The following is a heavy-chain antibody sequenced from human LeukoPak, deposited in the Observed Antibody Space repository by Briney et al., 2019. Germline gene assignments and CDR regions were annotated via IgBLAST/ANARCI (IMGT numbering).Heavy chain of an antibody. CDR3: ARKTDFSFDP. J-gene: IGHJ5*02. V-gene: IGHV4-39*01. CDR2: MHYSGTT. Sequence: SETLSLTCTVSGDSISGGNYYWGWIRQPPGKGLEWIGSMHYSGTTYYRPSLKSRVTITVDTSMNQLSLGLSSVTAADTAVYYCARKTDFSFDPWGQGTLVTVSS. CDR1: GDSISGGNYY.